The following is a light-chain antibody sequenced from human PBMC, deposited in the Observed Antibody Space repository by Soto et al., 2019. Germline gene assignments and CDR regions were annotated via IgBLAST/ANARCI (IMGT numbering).Light chain of an antibody. V-gene: IGLV2-14*01. CDR1: SSDVGGYNY. CDR2: EVS. J-gene: IGLJ2*01. CDR3: SSYTSSSTLVV. Sequence: QSALTQPASVSGSPGQSITISCTGNSSDVGGYNYVSWYQQHPGKAPKLMIYEVSNRPSGVSNRFSGSKSGNTASLTISGLQSEYEADYYCSSYTSSSTLVVFGGGTQLTVL.